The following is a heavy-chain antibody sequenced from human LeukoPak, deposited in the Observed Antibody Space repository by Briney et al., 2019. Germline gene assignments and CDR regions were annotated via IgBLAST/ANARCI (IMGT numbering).Heavy chain of an antibody. Sequence: EASVKVSCKVSGYTLTELSMHWVRQAPGKGLEWMGGFDPEDGETIYAQKFQGRVTMTEDTSTDTAYMELSSLRTEDTAVYYFAPPRRPTVVGLEWFDPWGQGTLVTVSS. J-gene: IGHJ5*02. CDR2: FDPEDGET. V-gene: IGHV1-24*01. CDR3: APPRRPTVVGLEWFDP. D-gene: IGHD4-23*01. CDR1: GYTLTELS.